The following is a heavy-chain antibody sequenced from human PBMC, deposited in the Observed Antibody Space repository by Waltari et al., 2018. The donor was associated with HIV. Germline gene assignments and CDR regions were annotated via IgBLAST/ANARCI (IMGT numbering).Heavy chain of an antibody. Sequence: QAQLVESGGGLVNPGGSLRLSCATSGFTVSDYYMPCIRQDPGKGLEWVSNIRSDTYTIYYADSVKGRFTISRDNAKNSLYLQMNRLSVEDTAVYYCARLKYSSGFFDYWGQGALVTVSS. CDR2: IRSDTYTI. CDR3: ARLKYSSGFFDY. J-gene: IGHJ4*02. V-gene: IGHV3-11*01. D-gene: IGHD6-19*01. CDR1: GFTVSDYY.